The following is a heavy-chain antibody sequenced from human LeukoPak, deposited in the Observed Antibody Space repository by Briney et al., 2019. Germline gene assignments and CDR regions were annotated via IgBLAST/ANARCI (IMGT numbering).Heavy chain of an antibody. V-gene: IGHV3-30*02. CDR2: IRYDGSNK. D-gene: IGHD6-13*01. Sequence: GGSLRLSCAASGFTFSSYGMHWVRQAPGKGLEWLAFIRYDGSNKYYADSVKGRFTISRDNSKNTLYLQMNSLRAEDTAVYYCAKVGHYSSSWDFDYWGQGTLVTVSS. CDR1: GFTFSSYG. CDR3: AKVGHYSSSWDFDY. J-gene: IGHJ4*02.